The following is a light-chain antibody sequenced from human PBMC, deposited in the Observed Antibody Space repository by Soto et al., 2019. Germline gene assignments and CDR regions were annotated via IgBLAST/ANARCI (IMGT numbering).Light chain of an antibody. CDR3: QTWGTGILV. CDR2: LNSDGRH. J-gene: IGLJ2*01. Sequence: QTVVTQSPSASASLGASVKLTCTLSSRHSSYAIAWHQQQPEKGPRYLMKLNSDGRHTKGDGIPDRFSGSRSGTERYLTIASLQSEDEADYYCQTWGTGILVFGGGTKLTVL. CDR1: SRHSSYA. V-gene: IGLV4-69*01.